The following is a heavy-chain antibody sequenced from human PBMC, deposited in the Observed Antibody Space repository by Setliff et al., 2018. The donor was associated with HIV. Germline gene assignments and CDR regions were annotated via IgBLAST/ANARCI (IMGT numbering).Heavy chain of an antibody. J-gene: IGHJ3*02. CDR2: IIPFLATA. CDR3: AADPQTGTTSYDAFDI. D-gene: IGHD1-7*01. CDR1: GGTFSRYA. V-gene: IGHV1-69*13. Sequence: GASVKVSCKASGGTFSRYAISWVRQAPGQGLEWMGGIIPFLATAHYVHKFQGRLTITADESTSTAYMELSSLTSEDTAVYYCAADPQTGTTSYDAFDIWGQGTVVTVSS.